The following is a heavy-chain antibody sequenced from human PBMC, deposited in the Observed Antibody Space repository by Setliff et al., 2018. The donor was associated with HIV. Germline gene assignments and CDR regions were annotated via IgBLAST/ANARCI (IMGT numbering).Heavy chain of an antibody. CDR2: IYITGDT. CDR1: GGSINRGTYY. Sequence: KSSETLSLTCSVSGGSINRGTYYWTWIRQSAGKGLEWIGHIYITGDTDYNPSLKSRVTISVDTSKNQFSLKLSSLRSEDTAVYYCARYYGSGSYPYYYYYGMDVWGQGTTVTVSS. V-gene: IGHV4-61*10. CDR3: ARYYGSGSYPYYYYYGMDV. J-gene: IGHJ6*02. D-gene: IGHD3-10*01.